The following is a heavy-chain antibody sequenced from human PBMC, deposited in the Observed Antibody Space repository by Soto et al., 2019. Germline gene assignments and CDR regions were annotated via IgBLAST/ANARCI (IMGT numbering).Heavy chain of an antibody. CDR1: GLTLGHSA. D-gene: IGHD5-12*01. J-gene: IGHJ5*02. V-gene: IGHV3-23*01. CDR3: SLVSPYGGRYDLLALSARRSFDP. CDR2: LTPGGETT. Sequence: GGSLRLSCAAPGLTLGHSAMTWARQAPGKGLEWVSALTPGGETTHYMDSVRGRFTISRDNAKNTLYLEINSLTAADTAVYYCSLVSPYGGRYDLLALSARRSFDP.